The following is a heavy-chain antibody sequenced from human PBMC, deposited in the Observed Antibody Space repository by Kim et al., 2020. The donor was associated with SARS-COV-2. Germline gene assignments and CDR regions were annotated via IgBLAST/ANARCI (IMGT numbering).Heavy chain of an antibody. D-gene: IGHD6-19*01. CDR3: VRAVAGRSDYFDS. CDR2: IYYSGNT. J-gene: IGHJ4*02. CDR1: GGSISNYY. V-gene: IGHV4-59*01. Sequence: SETLSLTCVVSGGSISNYYWSWIRQPSKKGLEWIGHIYYSGNTDYNPSLRSRVTISVDTSRTQFSLRLNSVTAADTALYYCVRAVAGRSDYFDSWGQGTLVTVSS.